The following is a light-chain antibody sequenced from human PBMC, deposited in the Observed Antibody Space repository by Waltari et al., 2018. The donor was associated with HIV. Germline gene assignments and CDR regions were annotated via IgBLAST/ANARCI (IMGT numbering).Light chain of an antibody. CDR2: GKN. CDR1: HLRTYY. J-gene: IGLJ1*01. Sequence: SSEVTQVPAVSVALGQTVKITCQGDHLRTYYASWYQQRPGQAPVLVSYGKNKRPSEIPDRFSSSASRNTASLTITGAQAEDEADYYCKTRDRSGNLYVFGTGTTVTVL. V-gene: IGLV3-19*01. CDR3: KTRDRSGNLYV.